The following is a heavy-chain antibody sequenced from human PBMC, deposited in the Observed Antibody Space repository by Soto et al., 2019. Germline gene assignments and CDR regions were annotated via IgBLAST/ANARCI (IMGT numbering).Heavy chain of an antibody. J-gene: IGHJ5*02. CDR3: ARDSSSWLGAHWFGP. CDR2: ISGYNGNT. D-gene: IGHD6-13*01. CDR1: GYTFTTNG. Sequence: QVQLVQSGAEVKKPGAPVKVSCKASGYTFTTNGISWVRQAPGQGLEWMGWISGYNGNTEYAQKFQGRVTMTTDTPTSTAYTALGSLRSDDTAGYYCARDSSSWLGAHWFGPWGQGTLVTVSS. V-gene: IGHV1-18*01.